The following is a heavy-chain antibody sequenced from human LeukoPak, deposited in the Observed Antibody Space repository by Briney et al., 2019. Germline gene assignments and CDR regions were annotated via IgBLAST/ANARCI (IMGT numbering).Heavy chain of an antibody. CDR1: GFTFSSYA. Sequence: PGGSLRLSCAASGFTFSSYAMSWVRQAPGKGLEWVSAISGSGGSTYYADSVKGRFTISRGNSKNRLYLLMNSLRAEDTAVYYCAKDQPSVTLWFGEFPFDYWGQGTLVTVSS. J-gene: IGHJ4*02. V-gene: IGHV3-23*01. CDR2: ISGSGGST. CDR3: AKDQPSVTLWFGEFPFDY. D-gene: IGHD3-10*01.